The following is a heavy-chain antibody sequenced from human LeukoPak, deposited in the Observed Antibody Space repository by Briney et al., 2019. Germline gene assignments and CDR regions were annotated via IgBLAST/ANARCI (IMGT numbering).Heavy chain of an antibody. V-gene: IGHV4-4*07. CDR3: ARDSGTTGEVKFDP. CDR1: GGSISSYY. Sequence: SETLSLTCTVPGGSISSYYLSWIRQPAGKGLEWIGRIYSRVTTYNPSLKSRVTMSADTSRNHVSLTLNSVTAADTAVYYCARDSGTTGEVKFDPWGQGTLVTVSS. D-gene: IGHD3-10*01. J-gene: IGHJ5*02. CDR2: IYSRVT.